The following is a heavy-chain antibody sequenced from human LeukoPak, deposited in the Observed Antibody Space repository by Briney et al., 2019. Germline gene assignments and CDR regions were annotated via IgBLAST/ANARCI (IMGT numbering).Heavy chain of an antibody. V-gene: IGHV4-4*07. CDR1: GGSISSYY. CDR2: IYTSGST. CDR3: ARDLNIYDSSGRLDY. J-gene: IGHJ4*02. Sequence: SETLSLTCTVSGGSISSYYWSWIRQPAGKGLEWIGRIYTSGSTNYNPSLKSRVTKSVDTSKNQFSLKLSSVTAADTAVYYCARDLNIYDSSGRLDYWGQGTLVTVSS. D-gene: IGHD3-22*01.